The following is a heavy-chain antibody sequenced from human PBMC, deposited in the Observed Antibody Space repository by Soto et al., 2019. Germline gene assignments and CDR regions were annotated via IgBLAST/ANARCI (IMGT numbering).Heavy chain of an antibody. V-gene: IGHV4-59*01. CDR2: IYYSGST. D-gene: IGHD6-6*01. Sequence: QVQLQESGPGLVKPSETLSLTCTVSGGSISSYYWSWIRQPPGQGLEWIGYIYYSGSTNYNPSLKIRDNSSVDTSKHHLSPKPSSVTSADTAVYDRAGAAGSSAIWHSWGQGPLLTFPS. CDR3: AGAAGSSAIWHS. CDR1: GGSISSYY. J-gene: IGHJ4*02.